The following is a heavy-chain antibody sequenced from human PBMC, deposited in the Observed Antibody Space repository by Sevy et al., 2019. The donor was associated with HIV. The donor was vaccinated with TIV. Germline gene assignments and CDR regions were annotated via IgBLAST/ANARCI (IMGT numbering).Heavy chain of an antibody. CDR1: GFTFSSAW. CDR3: ITDPAYRGYDEEVINYYFYGMDV. J-gene: IGHJ6*02. V-gene: IGHV3-15*01. D-gene: IGHD5-12*01. CDR2: IKSEFDGGAI. Sequence: GGSLRLSCTASGFTFSSAWMSWVRQAPGKGLEWVGRIKSEFDGGAIDYAAPVKGRFTISREESKNKVYLQMNSLKTEDAAVYYCITDPAYRGYDEEVINYYFYGMDVWGQGTTVTVSS.